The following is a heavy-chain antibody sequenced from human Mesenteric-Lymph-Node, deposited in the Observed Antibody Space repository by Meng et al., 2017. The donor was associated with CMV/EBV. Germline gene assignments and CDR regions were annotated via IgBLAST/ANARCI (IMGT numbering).Heavy chain of an antibody. D-gene: IGHD2-2*02. V-gene: IGHV3-30*02. CDR2: IRYDGSNK. CDR1: GFTFSSYS. Sequence: GESLKISCAASGFTFSSYSMNWVRQAPGKGLEWVAFIRYDGSNKYYADSVKGRFTISRDNSKNTLYLQMNSLRAEDTAVYYCAKGILNIVVVPAAIPMGDYYYGMDVWGQGTTVTVSS. CDR3: AKGILNIVVVPAAIPMGDYYYGMDV. J-gene: IGHJ6*02.